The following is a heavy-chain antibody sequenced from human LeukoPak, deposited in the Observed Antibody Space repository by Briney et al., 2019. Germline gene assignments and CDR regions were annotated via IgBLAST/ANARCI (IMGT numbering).Heavy chain of an antibody. D-gene: IGHD3-9*01. V-gene: IGHV3-23*01. J-gene: IGHJ3*02. CDR1: GFTFSRYA. CDR3: AREGYDTDAFDI. Sequence: GGSLRLSCGASGFTFSRYAMSWVRQAPGKGLQWVSEIGGSGGAIYYADSVKGRFTISRENAKNSLYLQMNSLRAGDTAVYYCAREGYDTDAFDIWGQGTMVTVSS. CDR2: IGGSGGAI.